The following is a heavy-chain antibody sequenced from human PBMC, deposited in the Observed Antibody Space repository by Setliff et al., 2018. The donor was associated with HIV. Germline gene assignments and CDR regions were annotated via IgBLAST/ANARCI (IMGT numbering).Heavy chain of an antibody. D-gene: IGHD3-22*01. V-gene: IGHV3-74*03. CDR2: INNDGRKT. CDR1: GFTFSTYW. Sequence: PGGSLRLSCAASGFTFSTYWMHWVRQAPGKGLVWVSHINNDGRKTTYADSVKGRFTVSRDNAKNTLYLQMNSLRAEDTAVYYCAKDRGSGYYSPSDYWGQGTLVTVSS. J-gene: IGHJ4*02. CDR3: AKDRGSGYYSPSDY.